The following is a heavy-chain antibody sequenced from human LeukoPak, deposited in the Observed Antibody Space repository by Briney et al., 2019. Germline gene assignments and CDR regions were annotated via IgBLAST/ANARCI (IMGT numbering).Heavy chain of an antibody. V-gene: IGHV3-30*02. J-gene: IGHJ6*03. D-gene: IGHD6-25*01. Sequence: PGGSLRLSCAASGFTFSSYGMHWVRQAPGKGLEWVAFIRYDGSNEYYADSVKGRFTISRDNSKNTLYLQMSSLRADDTAVYYCAKIASGYDYYYYMDVWGKGTTVTVSS. CDR1: GFTFSSYG. CDR3: AKIASGYDYYYYMDV. CDR2: IRYDGSNE.